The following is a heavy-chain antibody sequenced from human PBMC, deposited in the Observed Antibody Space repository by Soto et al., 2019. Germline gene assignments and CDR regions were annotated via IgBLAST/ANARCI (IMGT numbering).Heavy chain of an antibody. Sequence: VGAMTLSCAASGFTFSSYGMHWVRQAPGKGLEWVAVISYDGSNKYYADSVKGRFTISRDNSKNTLYLQMNSLRAEDTAVYYCAKELSVYDILTGDYDVDYWGQGTLVTVSS. CDR3: AKELSVYDILTGDYDVDY. CDR1: GFTFSSYG. J-gene: IGHJ4*02. CDR2: ISYDGSNK. V-gene: IGHV3-30*18. D-gene: IGHD3-9*01.